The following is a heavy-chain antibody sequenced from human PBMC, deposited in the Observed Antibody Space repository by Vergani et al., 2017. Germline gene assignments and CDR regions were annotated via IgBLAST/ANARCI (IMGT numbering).Heavy chain of an antibody. Sequence: QVQLVQSGAEVKKPGASVKVSCKASGYTFTSYGISWVRQAPGQGLEWMGWISAYNGNTNYAQKLQGRVTMTTDTSTSTAYMELRSLRSDDTAVYYCAKDYPGRGSSSWFWFDPWGQGTLVTVSS. V-gene: IGHV1-18*01. CDR1: GYTFTSYG. CDR2: ISAYNGNT. J-gene: IGHJ5*02. D-gene: IGHD6-13*01. CDR3: AKDYPGRGSSSWFWFDP.